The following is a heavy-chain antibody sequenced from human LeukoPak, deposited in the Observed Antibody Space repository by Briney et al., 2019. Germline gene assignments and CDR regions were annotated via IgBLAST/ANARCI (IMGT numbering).Heavy chain of an antibody. CDR2: IWYDGSNK. J-gene: IGHJ4*02. CDR3: ARDPRGDYGDYCFDY. D-gene: IGHD4-17*01. Sequence: GGSLRLSCAASGFTFSSYGMHWVRQAPGKGLEWVAVIWYDGSNKYYADSVKGRFTISRDNSKNTLYLQMNSLRAEDTAVYYCARDPRGDYGDYCFDYWGQGTLVTVSS. V-gene: IGHV3-33*01. CDR1: GFTFSSYG.